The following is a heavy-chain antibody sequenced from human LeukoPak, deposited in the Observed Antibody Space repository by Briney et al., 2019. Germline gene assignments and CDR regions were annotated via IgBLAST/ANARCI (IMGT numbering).Heavy chain of an antibody. D-gene: IGHD1-7*01. CDR1: GFTFSSYW. Sequence: GGSLRLPCAASGFTFSSYWMSWVRQAPGKGLEWVANIKQDGSEKYYVDSVKGRFTISRDNAKNSLYLQMNSLRAEDTAVYYCARERLELPSYYYYMDVWGKGTTVTVSS. J-gene: IGHJ6*03. CDR2: IKQDGSEK. CDR3: ARERLELPSYYYYMDV. V-gene: IGHV3-7*01.